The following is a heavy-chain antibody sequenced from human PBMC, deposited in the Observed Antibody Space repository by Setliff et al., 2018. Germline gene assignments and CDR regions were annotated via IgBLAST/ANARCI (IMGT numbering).Heavy chain of an antibody. V-gene: IGHV3-11*04. J-gene: IGHJ3*02. CDR1: GFTFSNYY. D-gene: IGHD6-19*01. Sequence: PGGSLRLSCAASGFTFSNYYMSWIRQAPGKGLEWVSYITNSGGTIYYADSVKGRFTISRDNAKNSLYLQMNSLRAEDTALYYCASHEPWLWNAFDIWGQGTMVTVSS. CDR2: ITNSGGTI. CDR3: ASHEPWLWNAFDI.